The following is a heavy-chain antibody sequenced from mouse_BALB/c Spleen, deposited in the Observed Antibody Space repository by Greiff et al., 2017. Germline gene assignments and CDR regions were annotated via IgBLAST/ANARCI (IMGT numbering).Heavy chain of an antibody. V-gene: IGHV1S26*01. CDR3: ARLSYAMDY. J-gene: IGHJ4*01. CDR2: INPSTGYT. Sequence: QVQLQQSGAELVRSGASVKLSCTASGFNIKDYYMHWVKQRPGQGLEWIGYINPSTGYTEYNQKFKDKATLTADKSSSTAYMQLSSLTSEDSAVYYCARLSYAMDYWGQGTSVTVSS. CDR1: GFNIKDYY.